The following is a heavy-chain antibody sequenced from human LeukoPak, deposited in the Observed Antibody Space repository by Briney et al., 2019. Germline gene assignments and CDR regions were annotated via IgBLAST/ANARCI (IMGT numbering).Heavy chain of an antibody. CDR2: IYTSGST. D-gene: IGHD4-23*01. CDR1: DGSISGYY. CDR3: ARGQQDYGGHSDYNDGFDI. V-gene: IGHV4-4*07. J-gene: IGHJ3*02. Sequence: PSETLSLTCTVSDGSISGYYWSWIRQPAGKGLEWIGRIYTSGSTNYNPSLKSRVTMSVDTSKNHFSLKLSSVTAADTAVYYCARGQQDYGGHSDYNDGFDIWGQGTMVTVSS.